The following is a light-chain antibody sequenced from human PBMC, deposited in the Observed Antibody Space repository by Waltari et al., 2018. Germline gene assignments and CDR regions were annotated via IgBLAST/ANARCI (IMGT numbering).Light chain of an antibody. CDR1: QDIHRY. CDR3: QQYHGDWTT. J-gene: IGKJ5*01. V-gene: IGKV1-5*03. CDR2: LAS. Sequence: IQLTHTPSTLSPSAGDGVTSTCRASQDIHRYLAWYQHKSGKAPRVLIYLASTLAIGVPSRFSGSGSGTQFTLTIRNLQPEDFATYFCQQYHGDWTTFGQGTRLEIK.